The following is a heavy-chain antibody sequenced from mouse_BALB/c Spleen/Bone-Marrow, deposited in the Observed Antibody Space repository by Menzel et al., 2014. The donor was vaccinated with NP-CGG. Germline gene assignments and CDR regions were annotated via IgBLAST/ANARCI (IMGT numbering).Heavy chain of an antibody. CDR3: ARWEYYAMDY. V-gene: IGHV14-3*02. J-gene: IGHJ4*01. CDR2: IDPANGNT. Sequence: VQLQQSGAELVKPGASVKLSCTASGFNIKDTYMHWVKQRSEQGLEWTGRIDPANGNTKYDPKFQGKATITADTSSNTAYLQLSSLTSEDTAVYYWARWEYYAMDYWGQGTSVTVSS. CDR1: GFNIKDTY. D-gene: IGHD4-1*01.